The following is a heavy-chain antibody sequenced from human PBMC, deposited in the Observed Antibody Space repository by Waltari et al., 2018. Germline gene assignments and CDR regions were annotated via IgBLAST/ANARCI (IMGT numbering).Heavy chain of an antibody. CDR2: IYHSGST. CDR3: ARDFLTVTTPHNWFDP. CDR1: GYSISIGYY. D-gene: IGHD4-17*01. J-gene: IGHJ5*02. Sequence: QVQLQESGPGLVKPSETLSLTCAVSGYSISIGYYWGWIRQPPGKGLEWIGSIYHSGSTYSNPSLKSRVTISLETSKNQFSLKLISVTAADTAVYYCARDFLTVTTPHNWFDPWGQGTLVTVSS. V-gene: IGHV4-38-2*02.